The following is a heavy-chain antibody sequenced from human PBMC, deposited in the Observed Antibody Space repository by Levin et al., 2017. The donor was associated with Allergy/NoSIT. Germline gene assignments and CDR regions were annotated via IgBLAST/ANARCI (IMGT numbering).Heavy chain of an antibody. D-gene: IGHD3-16*01. V-gene: IGHV4-59*01. CDR3: ARDTGGWYFDR. Sequence: PSETLSLTCTVSGSTTSLFYWNWIRQTPGKGLEWIGYINHSGSTKYNPSLKSRVTISLDKSKNQFSLLLTSVTAADTAVYYCARDTGGWYFDRWGQGTLVTVSS. J-gene: IGHJ5*02. CDR2: INHSGST. CDR1: GSTTSLFY.